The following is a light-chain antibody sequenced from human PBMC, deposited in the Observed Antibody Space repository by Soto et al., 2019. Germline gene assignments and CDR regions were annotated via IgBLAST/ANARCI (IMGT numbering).Light chain of an antibody. J-gene: IGKJ2*01. CDR3: QQSYSTPYT. CDR2: AAS. CDR1: QNINTY. Sequence: DIQMTQSPSSLSASVGDRVTITCRASQNINTYLNWCQQKPGKAPNLLIFAASSLQSGVPSRFSGSGSGTDFTLTISSLQPEDFATYYCQQSYSTPYTFGLGTKLE. V-gene: IGKV1-39*01.